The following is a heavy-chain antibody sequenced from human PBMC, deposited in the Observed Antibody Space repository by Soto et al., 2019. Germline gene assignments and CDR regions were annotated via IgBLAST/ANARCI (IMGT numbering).Heavy chain of an antibody. V-gene: IGHV1-18*01. J-gene: IGHJ4*02. D-gene: IGHD6-13*01. Sequence: QVQLVQSEAEVKKPGASVKVSCKASGYIFSNYGLSWVRQAPGQGLEWVAWISPYDGNTHYRQQLQGRVTVTTDTSTGTAYMELRSLRSDDTAVDFCARDDRAAAAGTTYYFDHWGQGTLVTVSS. CDR3: ARDDRAAAAGTTYYFDH. CDR1: GYIFSNYG. CDR2: ISPYDGNT.